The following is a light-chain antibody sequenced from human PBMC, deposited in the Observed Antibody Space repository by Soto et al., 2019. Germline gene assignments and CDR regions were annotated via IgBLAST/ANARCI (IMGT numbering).Light chain of an antibody. Sequence: EIVMTQSPVTLSVSPGERATLSCRARQSVRSTLAWSQQKPGQAPSLLLYGAFTRATGIPTRFSGTGSGTEFTRAISRLQSEDFALYYFQQYNDWPLTFGQGTK. V-gene: IGKV3-15*01. CDR2: GAF. CDR3: QQYNDWPLT. J-gene: IGKJ1*01. CDR1: QSVRST.